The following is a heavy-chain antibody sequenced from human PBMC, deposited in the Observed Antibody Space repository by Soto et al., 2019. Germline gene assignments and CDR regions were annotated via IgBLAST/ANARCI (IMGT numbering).Heavy chain of an antibody. CDR1: GYDFSRHA. J-gene: IGHJ4*03. D-gene: IGHD3-22*01. CDR3: VRDKPEHYDISGNSHVADVFDI. Sequence: ASVKVSCKTSGYDFSRHAMQWVRQAPGQRLEWMGWINAGNGKTKYSQMFQGRVTFTRDTSASTAYMELSGLKFEDTGVFYCVRDKPEHYDISGNSHVADVFDIWGQGTMVTVSS. CDR2: INAGNGKT. V-gene: IGHV1-3*01.